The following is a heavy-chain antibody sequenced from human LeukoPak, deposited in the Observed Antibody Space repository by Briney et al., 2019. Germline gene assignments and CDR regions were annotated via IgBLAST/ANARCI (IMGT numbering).Heavy chain of an antibody. CDR1: GFTFSDSS. J-gene: IGHJ4*02. D-gene: IGHD3-22*01. V-gene: IGHV3-73*01. Sequence: GSLRLSCAASGFTFSDSSMHWVRQAPGKGVEWVGRIKSKAHSYATTYGASEKGRFTISRDDSKNTAYLQMNSLKTEDTAVYYCTRLSYYYDSNGYYYVFDYWGQGTLVTVSS. CDR2: IKSKAHSYAT. CDR3: TRLSYYYDSNGYYYVFDY.